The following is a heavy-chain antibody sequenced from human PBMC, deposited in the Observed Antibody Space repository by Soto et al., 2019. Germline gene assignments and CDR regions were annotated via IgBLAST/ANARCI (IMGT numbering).Heavy chain of an antibody. CDR3: AGDYPNDSTVGGDY. D-gene: IGHD3-22*01. J-gene: IGHJ4*02. Sequence: PGGSLRLSCAASGFTFTTHWMHWVRQVPGKGLVWVSRINGDGSQTTYADSVRGRLTISRDNAENTLYLQMKNLRVEDTAVYYCAGDYPNDSTVGGDYWGQGNLVTVSS. V-gene: IGHV3-74*01. CDR2: INGDGSQT. CDR1: GFTFTTHW.